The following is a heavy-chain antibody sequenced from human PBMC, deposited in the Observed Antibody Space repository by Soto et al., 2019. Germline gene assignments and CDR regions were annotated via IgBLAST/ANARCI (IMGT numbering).Heavy chain of an antibody. Sequence: QVQLVESGGGVVQPGRSLRLSCAASGFIFSNYGMHWVRQAPGKGLEWVAVIWHDGSNKYYADSVKGRFTISRDNSKNTLYLQMNSLRADDTGVYYLTRDISSYYFDFWGQGTLVTVSS. CDR3: TRDISSYYFDF. CDR1: GFIFSNYG. V-gene: IGHV3-33*01. J-gene: IGHJ4*02. D-gene: IGHD3-10*01. CDR2: IWHDGSNK.